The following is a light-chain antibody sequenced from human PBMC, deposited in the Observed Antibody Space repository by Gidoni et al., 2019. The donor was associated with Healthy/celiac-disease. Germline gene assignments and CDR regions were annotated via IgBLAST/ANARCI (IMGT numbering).Light chain of an antibody. CDR2: AAS. V-gene: IGKV1-27*01. Sequence: DIQMTQSPSSLSASVGDRVTITFRASQGISNYLAWYQQKPGKVPKLLIYAASTLQSGVPSRFSGSGSGTYFTLTISCLQPEDVATYYCQKYNSAPLTFXGXTKVEIK. CDR1: QGISNY. J-gene: IGKJ4*01. CDR3: QKYNSAPLT.